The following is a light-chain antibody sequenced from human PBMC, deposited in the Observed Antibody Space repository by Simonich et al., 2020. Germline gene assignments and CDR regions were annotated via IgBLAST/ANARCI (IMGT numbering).Light chain of an antibody. CDR2: KVS. J-gene: IGKJ3*01. CDR3: MQGTHWPFT. Sequence: DVVMTQSPLSMTVTLGQPASISCRSSQSLVHSDGNTYLNWFQQRPGQSPRRLIYKVSNRDSGVPDRFSGSGSGIDFTLKISRVEAEDVGVYYCMQGTHWPFTFGPGTKVDIK. V-gene: IGKV2-30*02. CDR1: QSLVHSDGNTY.